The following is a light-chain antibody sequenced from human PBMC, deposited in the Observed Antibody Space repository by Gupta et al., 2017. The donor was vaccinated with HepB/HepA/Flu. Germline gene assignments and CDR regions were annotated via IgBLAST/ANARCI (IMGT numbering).Light chain of an antibody. CDR2: GAS. CDR3: QQYHAWPLT. J-gene: IGKJ4*01. CDR1: QSLSTH. Sequence: EIVMTQSPATLSVSPGERATLSCRAGQSLSTHLAWFQQKPGQPPRLLISGASTRASDIPARFSGGGSGTEFTLTTSTLQPEDFAVYYCQQYHAWPLTFGGGTKVEIK. V-gene: IGKV3-15*01.